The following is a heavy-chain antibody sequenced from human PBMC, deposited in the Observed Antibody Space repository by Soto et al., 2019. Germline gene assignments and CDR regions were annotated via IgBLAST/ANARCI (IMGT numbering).Heavy chain of an antibody. CDR1: GGSISSGDYY. CDR3: ARVSYYYGSGSSSDY. CDR2: IFYSGST. D-gene: IGHD3-10*01. Sequence: QVQLQESGPGLVKPSQTLSLTCTVSGGSISSGDYYWSWIRQPPGKGLEWIGYIFYSGSTYYNPSLKSRVTISVDTSKNQFSLRLSSVTAADTAVYYCARVSYYYGSGSSSDYWGQGTLVTVSS. V-gene: IGHV4-30-4*01. J-gene: IGHJ4*02.